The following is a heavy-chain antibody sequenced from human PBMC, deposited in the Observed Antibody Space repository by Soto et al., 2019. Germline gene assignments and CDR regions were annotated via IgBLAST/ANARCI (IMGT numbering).Heavy chain of an antibody. Sequence: SETLSLTCTVSGGSISSSSYYWGWIRQPPGKGLEWIGSIYYSGSTYYNPSLKSRVTISVDTSKNQLSLKLSSVTAADTAVYYCARLTVSYSSSWYSAFNGMDVWGQGTTVTVSS. CDR3: ARLTVSYSSSWYSAFNGMDV. V-gene: IGHV4-39*01. D-gene: IGHD6-13*01. CDR1: GGSISSSSYY. J-gene: IGHJ6*02. CDR2: IYYSGST.